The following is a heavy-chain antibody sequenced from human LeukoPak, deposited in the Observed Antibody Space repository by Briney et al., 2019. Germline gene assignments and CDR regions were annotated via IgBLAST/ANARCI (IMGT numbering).Heavy chain of an antibody. J-gene: IGHJ5*02. CDR3: ATSRFSGELGRFDP. D-gene: IGHD1-26*01. Sequence: PSETLSLTCTVSGGSINSGSYYYHWIRQPAGKGLEWIGRIYTSGSTIYNPSLESRVTISVDTSKNQVSLKLTSVTAADTALYYCATSRFSGELGRFDPWGQGTLVTVSS. CDR1: GGSINSGSYY. V-gene: IGHV4-61*02. CDR2: IYTSGST.